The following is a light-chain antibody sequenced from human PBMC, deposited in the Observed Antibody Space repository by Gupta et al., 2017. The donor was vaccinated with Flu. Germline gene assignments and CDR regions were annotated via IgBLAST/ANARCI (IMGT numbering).Light chain of an antibody. CDR2: KTS. V-gene: IGKV1-5*03. Sequence: DNQMTQSPPTLSPSVGDGVIITCRASQSLNSYLAWYQQKPGKAPKVLIYKTSTLKNGVTSRFSGSSSGTEFTLTISSLQPDDFATYYCLQYNTYSHWTFGQGTKVEIK. CDR1: QSLNSY. J-gene: IGKJ1*01. CDR3: LQYNTYSHWT.